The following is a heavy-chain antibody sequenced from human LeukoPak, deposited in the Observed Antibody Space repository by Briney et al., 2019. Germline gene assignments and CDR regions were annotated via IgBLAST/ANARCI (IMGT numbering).Heavy chain of an antibody. CDR1: GFTVSSNY. D-gene: IGHD6-19*01. CDR3: ASSSVAGNSLFDY. CDR2: IYSGGST. J-gene: IGHJ4*02. V-gene: IGHV3-53*01. Sequence: GGSLRLSCAASGFTVSSNYMSWVRQAPGKGLEGVSVIYSGGSTYYADSVKGRFTISRDNSKNTLYLQMNSLRAEDTAVYYCASSSVAGNSLFDYWGQGTLVTVSS.